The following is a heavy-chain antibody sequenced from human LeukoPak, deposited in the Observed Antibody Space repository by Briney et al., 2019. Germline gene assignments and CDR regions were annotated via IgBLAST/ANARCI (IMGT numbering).Heavy chain of an antibody. CDR3: ARGGYCSGGSYLEANYYYYGMDV. D-gene: IGHD2-15*01. CDR2: ISAYNGNT. J-gene: IGHJ6*02. Sequence: ASVKVSCKASGYTFTSYGISWVRQAPGQGLEWMGWISAYNGNTNYAQKLQGRVTMTTDTSTSTAYMELRSLRSDDTAVYYCARGGYCSGGSYLEANYYYYGMDVWAKGPRSPSP. CDR1: GYTFTSYG. V-gene: IGHV1-18*01.